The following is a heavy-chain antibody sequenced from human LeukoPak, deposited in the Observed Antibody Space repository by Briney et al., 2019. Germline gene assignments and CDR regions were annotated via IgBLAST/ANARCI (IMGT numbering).Heavy chain of an antibody. Sequence: GGSLRLSCAASGFTFSSYWMSWIRQAPGKGLEWVSYISSSGSTIYYADSVKGRFTISRDNAKNSLYLQMNSLRAEDTAVYYCARIIAADLSGAFDIWGQGTMVTVSS. CDR2: ISSSGSTI. CDR3: ARIIAADLSGAFDI. D-gene: IGHD6-13*01. CDR1: GFTFSSYW. V-gene: IGHV3-11*04. J-gene: IGHJ3*02.